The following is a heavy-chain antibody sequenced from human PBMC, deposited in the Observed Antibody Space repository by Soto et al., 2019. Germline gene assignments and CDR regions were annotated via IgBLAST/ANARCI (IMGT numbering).Heavy chain of an antibody. CDR1: GFTFSSYA. V-gene: IGHV3-23*01. D-gene: IGHD6-6*01. J-gene: IGHJ4*02. CDR3: AHHQRTTARQQGYFDY. Sequence: EVQLLESGGGLVQPGGSLRLSCAASGFTFSSYAMSWVRQAPGKGLEWVSAVGGSGSSTYYADSVKGRFTISRDNSKNTLYLEMNSLRADDTAVYYCAHHQRTTARQQGYFDYWGQGTLVTVSS. CDR2: VGGSGSST.